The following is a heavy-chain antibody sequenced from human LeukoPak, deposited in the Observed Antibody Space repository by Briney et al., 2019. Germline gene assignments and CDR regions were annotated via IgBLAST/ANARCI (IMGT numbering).Heavy chain of an antibody. CDR1: GFTLSGFA. J-gene: IGHJ5*02. CDR2: IRIKANNYAT. Sequence: PGGSLRLSCAASGFTLSGFAMHWVRQASGKGLEWLGRIRIKANNYATTYASSVEGRLTISRDDSKNAASLQMNSLKTEDTAVYYCTRQVNSNWFDPWGQGTLVTVSS. CDR3: TRQVNSNWFDP. V-gene: IGHV3-73*01.